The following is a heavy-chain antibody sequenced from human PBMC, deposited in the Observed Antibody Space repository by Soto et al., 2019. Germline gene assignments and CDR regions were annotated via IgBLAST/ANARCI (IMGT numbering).Heavy chain of an antibody. CDR3: ARGGGVGVAGSAAFDM. D-gene: IGHD3-3*01. Sequence: QLHLVQSGAVVKKPGASVTVSCSASGYPVTAYYMHWVRQAPGRGLEWMGGINPATGAAKYTQTFQGRVPLARGRSTSTGFLGPGGLASGDPAVFFLARGGGVGVAGSAAFDMWGQGTLVTVSS. J-gene: IGHJ3*02. V-gene: IGHV1-2*02. CDR2: INPATGAA. CDR1: GYPVTAYY.